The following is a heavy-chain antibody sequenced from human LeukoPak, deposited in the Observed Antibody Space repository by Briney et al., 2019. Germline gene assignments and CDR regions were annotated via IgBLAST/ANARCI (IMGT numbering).Heavy chain of an antibody. V-gene: IGHV3-23*01. Sequence: GGSLRLSCAASGFTFSSYGMSWVRQAPGKGLEWVSAISGSGGSTYYADSVKGRFTISRDNSKNTLYLQMNSLRAEDTAVYYCAKDLRYYYGSGSHENIDYWGQGTLVTVSS. D-gene: IGHD3-10*01. CDR2: ISGSGGST. CDR3: AKDLRYYYGSGSHENIDY. CDR1: GFTFSSYG. J-gene: IGHJ4*02.